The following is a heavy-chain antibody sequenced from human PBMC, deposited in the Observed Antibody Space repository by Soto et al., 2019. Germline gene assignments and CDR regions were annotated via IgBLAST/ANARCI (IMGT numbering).Heavy chain of an antibody. D-gene: IGHD3-3*01. CDR3: ARDAFWSGYYIVDNWFDP. Sequence: PGGSLRLSCAASGFTFSSYSMNWVRQAPGKGLEWVSYISSSSSTIYYADSVKGRFTISRDNAKNSLYLQMNSLRDEDTAVYYCARDAFWSGYYIVDNWFDPWGQGTLVTVSS. CDR2: ISSSSSTI. CDR1: GFTFSSYS. J-gene: IGHJ5*02. V-gene: IGHV3-48*02.